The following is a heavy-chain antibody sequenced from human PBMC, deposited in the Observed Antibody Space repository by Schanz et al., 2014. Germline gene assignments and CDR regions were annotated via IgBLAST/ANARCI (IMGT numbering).Heavy chain of an antibody. J-gene: IGHJ3*02. D-gene: IGHD2-21*01. CDR1: GFTFSSYG. V-gene: IGHV3-33*01. CDR2: IWYDGSNK. Sequence: VQLVESGGGLVQPGGSLRLSCAASGFTFSSYGMHWVRQAPGKGLEWVAVIWYDGSNKYYADSVKGRFTISRDNSKNTLFLQMNSLRAEDTAVYYCARDGYSVVVISPTESFDIWGQGTMVTVSP. CDR3: ARDGYSVVVISPTESFDI.